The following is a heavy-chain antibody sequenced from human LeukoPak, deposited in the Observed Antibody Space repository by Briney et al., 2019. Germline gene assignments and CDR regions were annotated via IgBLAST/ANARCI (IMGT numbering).Heavy chain of an antibody. CDR1: GYTFTSYG. D-gene: IGHD2-15*01. J-gene: IGHJ4*02. Sequence: GESLKISCKASGYTFTSYGISWVRQAPGQGLEWMGWISAYNGNTNYAQKLRGRVTMTTDTSTSTAYMELRSLRSDDTAVYYCARDSFGGVAAPDYWGQGTLVTVSS. CDR3: ARDSFGGVAAPDY. CDR2: ISAYNGNT. V-gene: IGHV1-18*01.